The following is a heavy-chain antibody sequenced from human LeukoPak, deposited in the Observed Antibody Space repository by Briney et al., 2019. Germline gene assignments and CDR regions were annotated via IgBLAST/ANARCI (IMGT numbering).Heavy chain of an antibody. J-gene: IGHJ4*02. V-gene: IGHV4-59*01. D-gene: IGHD5-18*01. CDR2: IYYSGST. CDR1: GGSISSYY. CDR3: ARDRDTCFDY. Sequence: SETLSLTCTVSGGSISSYYWSWIRQPPGKGLEWIGYIYYSGSTNYNPSLKSRVTISVDTSKNQFSLKLSSVTAADTAVYYCARDRDTCFDYWGQGTLVTVST.